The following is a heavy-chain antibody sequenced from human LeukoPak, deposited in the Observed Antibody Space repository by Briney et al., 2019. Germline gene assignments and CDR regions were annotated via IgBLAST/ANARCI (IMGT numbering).Heavy chain of an antibody. D-gene: IGHD3-22*01. CDR1: GDSISSYY. CDR3: AREWDDSSGYIQFTAAFDI. V-gene: IGHV4-4*07. CDR2: IYTSGST. J-gene: IGHJ3*02. Sequence: SETLFLTCTVSGDSISSYYWSWIRQPAGKGLEWIGRIYTSGSTNYNPSLKSRVTMSVDTSKNQFSLKLSSVTAADTAVYYCAREWDDSSGYIQFTAAFDIWGQGTMVTVSS.